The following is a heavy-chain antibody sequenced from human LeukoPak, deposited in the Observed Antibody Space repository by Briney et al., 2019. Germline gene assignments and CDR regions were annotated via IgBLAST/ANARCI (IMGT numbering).Heavy chain of an antibody. D-gene: IGHD4-17*01. Sequence: GGSLRLSCAGSGFSVSNYYMSWVRQAPGKGLEWVSLIRDSAETFYADSVKGRFTISRDNSKNTMYLQMNRLRVEDTAVYFCARDRAVTQDWVEFDPWGQGTLVTVSS. V-gene: IGHV3-66*03. J-gene: IGHJ5*02. CDR1: GFSVSNYY. CDR3: ARDRAVTQDWVEFDP. CDR2: IRDSAET.